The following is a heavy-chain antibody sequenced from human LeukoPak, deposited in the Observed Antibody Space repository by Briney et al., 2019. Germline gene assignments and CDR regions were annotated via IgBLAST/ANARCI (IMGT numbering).Heavy chain of an antibody. D-gene: IGHD2-2*01. V-gene: IGHV1-8*03. CDR3: ARGLITDIVVVPAAAYYYYMDV. Sequence: ASVKVSCKASGYTFTSYDINWVRQATGQGLEWMGWMNPNSGNTGYAQKFQGRVTITRNTSISTAYTELSSLRSEDTAVYYCARGLITDIVVVPAAAYYYYMDVWGKGTTVTVSS. J-gene: IGHJ6*03. CDR1: GYTFTSYD. CDR2: MNPNSGNT.